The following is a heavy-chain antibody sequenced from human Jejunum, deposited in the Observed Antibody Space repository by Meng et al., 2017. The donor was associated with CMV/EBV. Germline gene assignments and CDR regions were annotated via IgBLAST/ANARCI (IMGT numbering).Heavy chain of an antibody. Sequence: TFISYGMHWIRPAPGKGLEWVAVIWYDGSRKYYADSVKGRFTVSRDNSLDTLYLQMNSLRAEDTAVYYCAKSHCSSTSCYYYGMDVWGQGTTVTVSS. V-gene: IGHV3-33*06. CDR3: AKSHCSSTSCYYYGMDV. J-gene: IGHJ6*02. CDR1: TFISYG. D-gene: IGHD2-2*01. CDR2: IWYDGSRK.